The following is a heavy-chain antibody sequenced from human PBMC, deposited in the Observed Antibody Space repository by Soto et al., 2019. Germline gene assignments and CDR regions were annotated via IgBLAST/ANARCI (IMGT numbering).Heavy chain of an antibody. V-gene: IGHV3-30-3*01. CDR3: ARDHVGV. CDR2: ISYDGSNK. Sequence: QVQLVESGGGVVQPGRSLRLSCAASGFTFSSYAMHWVRQAPGKGLEWVAVISYDGSNKYYADSVKGRFTISRDNSKNTLYLQMNSMRAEDTDVYYCARDHVGVWGQGTTVTVSS. CDR1: GFTFSSYA. J-gene: IGHJ6*02.